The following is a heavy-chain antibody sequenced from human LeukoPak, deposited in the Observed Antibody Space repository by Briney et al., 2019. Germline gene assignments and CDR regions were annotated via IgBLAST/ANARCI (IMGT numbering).Heavy chain of an antibody. Sequence: GGSLRLSCAASGFTFDDYAMHWVRQAPGKGLEWVSGISWNSGSIGYADSVKGRFTISRDNAKNSLYLQMNSLRAEDTALYYCAKDIRRFLEWLSRGGFDYWGQGTLVTVSS. J-gene: IGHJ4*02. D-gene: IGHD3-3*01. V-gene: IGHV3-9*01. CDR3: AKDIRRFLEWLSRGGFDY. CDR1: GFTFDDYA. CDR2: ISWNSGSI.